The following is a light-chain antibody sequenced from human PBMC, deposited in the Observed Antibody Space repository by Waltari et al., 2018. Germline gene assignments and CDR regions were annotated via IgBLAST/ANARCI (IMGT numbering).Light chain of an antibody. J-gene: IGLJ3*02. CDR2: SNN. V-gene: IGLV1-44*01. CDR3: AAWDDSLNGPWV. CDR1: SSNIGSNT. Sequence: QSVLTQPPSASGTPGQRVPISCSGRSSNIGSNTVNWYQQLPGTAPKLLIYSNNHRPSVVPDRFSGSKSGTSASLAISGLQSEDEADYYCAAWDDSLNGPWVFGGGTKLTVL.